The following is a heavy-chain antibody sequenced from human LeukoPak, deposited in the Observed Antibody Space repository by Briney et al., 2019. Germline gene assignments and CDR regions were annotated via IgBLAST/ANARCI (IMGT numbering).Heavy chain of an antibody. J-gene: IGHJ4*02. CDR3: LHGGNSGDWVY. Sequence: SQTLSLTCTVSGGAIASGGYSWNWIRQSPGKGLEWIGCIYDRGPAYYNPSLKSRFTISVDRPKNQFFLNVTSLTAADTAVYYCLHGGNSGDWVYWGQGTLVTVSS. D-gene: IGHD4-23*01. CDR2: IYDRGPA. CDR1: GGAIASGGYS. V-gene: IGHV4-30-2*06.